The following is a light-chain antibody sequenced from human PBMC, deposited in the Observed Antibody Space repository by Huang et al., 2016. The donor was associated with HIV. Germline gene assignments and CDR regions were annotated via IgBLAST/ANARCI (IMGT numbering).Light chain of an antibody. J-gene: IGKJ2*01. CDR3: QQYNYWPPT. V-gene: IGKV3-15*01. Sequence: EILMTQSPATLAVSPGERVKFSCRASQSVNNNLAWYQQKPGQAPRRLIYAASTRATGIPARFSGSGSGTEFTLIISSLQSEDFAVYCCQQYNYWPPTFGQGTKLEIK. CDR2: AAS. CDR1: QSVNNN.